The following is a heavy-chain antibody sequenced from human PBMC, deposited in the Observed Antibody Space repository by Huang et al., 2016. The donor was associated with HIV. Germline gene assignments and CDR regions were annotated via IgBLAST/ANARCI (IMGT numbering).Heavy chain of an antibody. CDR3: ARSLMGEDPFDI. Sequence: QVRLHPWGTGLVRPSETLYLTCAGYGGPLSGHYWSWVRLPQGGSLEWLGEGNHRGSANYNPSLKSRLSMSIDTSKKQFALKLGSVTAADTALYYCARSLMGEDPFDIWGQGTLVTVSS. J-gene: IGHJ3*02. CDR1: GGPLSGHY. CDR2: GNHRGSA. D-gene: IGHD3-16*01. V-gene: IGHV4-34*01.